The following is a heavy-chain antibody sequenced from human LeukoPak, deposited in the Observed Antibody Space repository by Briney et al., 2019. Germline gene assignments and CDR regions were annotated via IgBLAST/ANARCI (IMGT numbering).Heavy chain of an antibody. CDR2: IYYSEST. CDR1: GGSISSSSYY. J-gene: IGHJ4*02. D-gene: IGHD3-22*01. CDR3: ARRSYYDSSGIFDY. V-gene: IGHV4-39*01. Sequence: SETLSLTCTVFGGSISSSSYYWGWIRQPPGKGLEWIGSIYYSESTYYNPSLKSRVTISVDTSKNQFSLKLSSVTTADTAVYYCARRSYYDSSGIFDYWGQGTLVTVSS.